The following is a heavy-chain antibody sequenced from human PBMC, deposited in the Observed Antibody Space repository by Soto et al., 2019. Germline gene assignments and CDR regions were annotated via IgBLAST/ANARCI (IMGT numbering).Heavy chain of an antibody. Sequence: GGSLRLSCAASGFTVSSNYMSWVRQAPGKGLEWVSVIYSGGSTYYADSVKGRFTISRHNSKNTLYLQMNSLRAEDTAVYYCARGALLRYFDWLREDDAFDIWGQGTMVTVSS. D-gene: IGHD3-9*01. CDR2: IYSGGST. CDR3: ARGALLRYFDWLREDDAFDI. J-gene: IGHJ3*02. V-gene: IGHV3-53*04. CDR1: GFTVSSNY.